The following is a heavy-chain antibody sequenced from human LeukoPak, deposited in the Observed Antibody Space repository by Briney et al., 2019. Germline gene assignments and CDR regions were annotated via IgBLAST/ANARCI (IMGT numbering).Heavy chain of an antibody. D-gene: IGHD3-3*01. J-gene: IGHJ4*02. CDR2: IKHDGSEK. Sequence: GGSLRLSCAASGFIFTNYFMSWVRQAPGRGLEWVASIKHDGSEKYYVDSVRGRFTISRDNTMNSLYLQMSSLRAEDTAVYYCATDRGWRTSGYYLYYFEYWGQGTLVTYSS. V-gene: IGHV3-7*01. CDR3: ATDRGWRTSGYYLYYFEY. CDR1: GFIFTNYF.